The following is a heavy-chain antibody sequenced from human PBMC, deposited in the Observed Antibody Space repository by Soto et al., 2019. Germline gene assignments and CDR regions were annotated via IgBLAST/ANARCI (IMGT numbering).Heavy chain of an antibody. V-gene: IGHV3-48*03. D-gene: IGHD3-16*02. CDR2: IGSSGTPI. Sequence: EVQLVESGGGLVQPGGSLRLSCAASGFTFSSSEMNWVHRAPGRGLEWVSYIGSSGTPIYYTASVKGRFTISRDNAKNSLYLQMNSLRVEDTAVYYCAKGNSPVTVYWGQGTLVTVSS. CDR1: GFTFSSSE. CDR3: AKGNSPVTVY. J-gene: IGHJ4*02.